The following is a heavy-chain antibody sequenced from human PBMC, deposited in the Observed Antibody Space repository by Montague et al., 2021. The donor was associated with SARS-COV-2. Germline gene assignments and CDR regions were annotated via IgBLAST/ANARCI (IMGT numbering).Heavy chain of an antibody. CDR1: GFTFSSYA. CDR3: ARGGGYDILTGYLDDAFDI. J-gene: IGHJ3*02. V-gene: IGHV3-64*01. Sequence: SLRLSCAASGFTFSSYAMHWVRQAPGKGLEYVSAISSNGGSTYYANSVKGRFTISRDNYKNTLYLQMGSLRAEDMAVYYCARGGGYDILTGYLDDAFDIWGQGTMVTVSS. CDR2: ISSNGGST. D-gene: IGHD3-9*01.